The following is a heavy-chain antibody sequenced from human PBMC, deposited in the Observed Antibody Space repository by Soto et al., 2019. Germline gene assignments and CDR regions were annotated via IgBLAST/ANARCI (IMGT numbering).Heavy chain of an antibody. J-gene: IGHJ6*03. D-gene: IGHD2-2*01. V-gene: IGHV4-59*01. CDR2: IYYSGST. CDR3: AREFRVVPAASYYYYYVDV. Sequence: SETLSLTCTVSGGSISSYYWSWIRQPPGKGLEWIGYIYYSGSTNYNPSLKSRVTISVDTSKNQFSLKLSSVTAADTAVYYCAREFRVVPAASYYYYYVDVWGKGTTVTVSS. CDR1: GGSISSYY.